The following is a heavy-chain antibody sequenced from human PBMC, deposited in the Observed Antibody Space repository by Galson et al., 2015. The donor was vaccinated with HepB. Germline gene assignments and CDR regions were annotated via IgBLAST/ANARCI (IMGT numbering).Heavy chain of an antibody. Sequence: LRLSCAGSGFIFKGYALTWVRQAPGKGLQWVSGISGDTYGKYYTDSVKGRFTISRDNSNNRLYLQMTNMRADDTATYYCAKGRGWYTGFDSWGQGALVTVSS. V-gene: IGHV3-23*01. CDR1: GFIFKGYA. CDR2: ISGDTYGK. J-gene: IGHJ4*02. D-gene: IGHD2-2*02. CDR3: AKGRGWYTGFDS.